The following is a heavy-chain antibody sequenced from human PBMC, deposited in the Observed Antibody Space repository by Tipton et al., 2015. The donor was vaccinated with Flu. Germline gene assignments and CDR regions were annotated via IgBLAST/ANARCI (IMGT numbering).Heavy chain of an antibody. D-gene: IGHD5-12*01. CDR1: GYSISSGYY. CDR2: IYHTGST. J-gene: IGHJ4*02. V-gene: IGHV4-38-2*02. CDR3: ARERAIMTATDPFDY. Sequence: TLSLTCAVSGYSISSGYYWGWIRQPPGKGLEWIGIIYHTGSTYFNPSLKSRVSISVDTSKNHFSLKLSSVTAADTAVYYCARERAIMTATDPFDYWGQGTLVTVSS.